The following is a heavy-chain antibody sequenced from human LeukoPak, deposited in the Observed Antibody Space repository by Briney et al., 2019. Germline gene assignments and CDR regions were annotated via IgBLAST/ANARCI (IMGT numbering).Heavy chain of an antibody. CDR3: STGSGHAFDI. Sequence: GGSLRLSCAASGFTFSSYWMHWVRQVPGKGLVWVSRINSDGSSTSYADPVKGRFTISRDNAKNTLYVQMNSLRAEDTAVYYCSTGSGHAFDIWGRGTMVTVSS. D-gene: IGHD3-10*01. J-gene: IGHJ3*02. CDR2: INSDGSST. CDR1: GFTFSSYW. V-gene: IGHV3-74*01.